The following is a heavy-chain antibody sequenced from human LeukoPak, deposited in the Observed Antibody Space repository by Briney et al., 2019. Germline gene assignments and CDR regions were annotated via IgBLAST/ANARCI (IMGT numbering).Heavy chain of an antibody. V-gene: IGHV4-59*12. D-gene: IGHD2-8*01. CDR2: IYYSGST. CDR1: GGSISSYY. J-gene: IGHJ3*02. CDR3: ARDTRYCTNGVCYSGAFDI. Sequence: SETLSLTCTVSGGSISSYYWSWIRQPPGKGLEWIGYIYYSGSTNYNPSLKSRVTISVDTSKNQFSLKLSSVTAADTAVYYCARDTRYCTNGVCYSGAFDIWGQGTMVTVSS.